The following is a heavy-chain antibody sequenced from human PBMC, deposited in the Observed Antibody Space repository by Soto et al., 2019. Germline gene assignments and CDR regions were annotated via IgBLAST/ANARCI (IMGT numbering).Heavy chain of an antibody. Sequence: VYGKSMVFGGSRSSSDYYWSWIRQPPGKGLEWIGYIYYSGSTYYNPSLKSRVTISVDTSKNQFSLKLSSVTAADTAVYYCARGRDDSKGYSCDY. CDR2: IYYSGST. V-gene: IGHV4-30-4*01. CDR1: GGSRSSSDYY. D-gene: IGHD3-22*01. J-gene: IGHJ4*01. CDR3: ARGRDDSKGYSCDY.